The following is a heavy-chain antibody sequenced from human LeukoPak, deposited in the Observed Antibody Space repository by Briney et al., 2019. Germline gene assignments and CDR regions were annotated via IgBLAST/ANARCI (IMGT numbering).Heavy chain of an antibody. CDR1: GFTFSNYW. V-gene: IGHV3-74*01. CDR3: VRHLFSQQDW. CDR2: VNSDGSST. D-gene: IGHD3-9*01. Sequence: GGSLRLACAASGFTFSNYWMHWVRQAPGKGLVWVSRVNSDGSSTTYADSVKGRFTISRDNAKNTLYLQMNSPRAEDTPVYYYVRHLFSQQDWWGQGALVTVSS. J-gene: IGHJ4*02.